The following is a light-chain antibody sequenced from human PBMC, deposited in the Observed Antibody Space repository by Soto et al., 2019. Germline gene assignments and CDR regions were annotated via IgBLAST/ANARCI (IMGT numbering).Light chain of an antibody. CDR1: QDIGTE. V-gene: IGKV1-6*01. J-gene: IGKJ1*01. CDR3: LQDSKYPRT. Sequence: AIQMTQSPSSLSVSVGDRVTITCRASQDIGTELGWYQQKPGKAPRLLIYGTSSLQSGVPSRFSGSGSGTDFTLTISSLQPDDFATYYCLQDSKYPRTFGQGTKLEVK. CDR2: GTS.